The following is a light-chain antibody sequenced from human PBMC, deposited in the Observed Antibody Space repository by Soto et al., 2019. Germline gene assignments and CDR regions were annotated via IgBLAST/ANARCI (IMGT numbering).Light chain of an antibody. CDR1: QSVLSSFTNKNY. CDR3: KQYYSTPIT. Sequence: DIVMTQSPDSLAVSLGERATINCKSSQSVLSSFTNKNYLAWYQQKQGQPPKLLIYWASTREAGVPDRFSGSGCGTNYTLNISSLQAKDEAVYYFKQYYSTPITFGGGTTVEIK. V-gene: IGKV4-1*01. J-gene: IGKJ4*01. CDR2: WAS.